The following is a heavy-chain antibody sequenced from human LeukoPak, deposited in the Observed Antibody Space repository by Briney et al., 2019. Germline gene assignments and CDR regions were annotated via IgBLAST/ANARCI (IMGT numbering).Heavy chain of an antibody. V-gene: IGHV4-38-2*01. CDR3: ARVSSSWYYFDY. D-gene: IGHD6-13*01. Sequence: SETLSLTCAVSGYSISSGYYWGWIRQPPGKGLEWIRSIYHSGSTYYNPSLKSRVTISVDTSKNQFSLKLSSVTAADTAVYYCARVSSSWYYFDYWGQGTLVTVSS. CDR1: GYSISSGYY. J-gene: IGHJ4*02. CDR2: IYHSGST.